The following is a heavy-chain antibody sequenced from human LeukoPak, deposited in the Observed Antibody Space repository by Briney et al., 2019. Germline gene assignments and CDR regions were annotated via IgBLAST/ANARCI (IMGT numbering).Heavy chain of an antibody. CDR1: GFTLSSNY. Sequence: GRSLRLSCAASGFTLSSNYMSWVRQAPGKGLEWVSIIYSGGTTYYADSVKGRFTISRDNSNNTLYLQMNSLRAEDTAVYYCARGPVTRFEIWGQGTMVTVSS. V-gene: IGHV3-53*01. CDR3: ARGPVTRFEI. D-gene: IGHD4-17*01. J-gene: IGHJ3*02. CDR2: IYSGGTT.